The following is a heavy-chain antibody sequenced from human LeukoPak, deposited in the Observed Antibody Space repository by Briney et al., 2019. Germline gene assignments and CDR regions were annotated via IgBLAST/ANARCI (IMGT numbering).Heavy chain of an antibody. CDR2: IYYSGST. CDR1: GGSISSYY. Sequence: SETLSLTCTVSGGSISSYYWSWIRQPPGKGLEWIGYIYYSGSTNYNPSLKSRVTISVDTSKNRFSLKLSSVTAADTAVYYCARERAYDSSGYYPGGGMDVWGQGTTVTVSS. V-gene: IGHV4-59*01. J-gene: IGHJ6*02. CDR3: ARERAYDSSGYYPGGGMDV. D-gene: IGHD3-22*01.